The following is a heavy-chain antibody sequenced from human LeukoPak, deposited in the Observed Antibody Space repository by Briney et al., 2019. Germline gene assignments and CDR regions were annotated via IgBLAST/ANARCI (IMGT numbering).Heavy chain of an antibody. D-gene: IGHD6-13*01. CDR1: GFTFSSYS. Sequence: GGSLRLSCAASGFTFSSYSMNWVRQAPGKGLEWVSSISSSSSYIYYADSVKGRFTISRDNAKNSLYLQMNSLRAEDTAVYYCARDRDPYSSSYDYWGQGTLVTVSS. J-gene: IGHJ4*02. CDR3: ARDRDPYSSSYDY. V-gene: IGHV3-21*01. CDR2: ISSSSSYI.